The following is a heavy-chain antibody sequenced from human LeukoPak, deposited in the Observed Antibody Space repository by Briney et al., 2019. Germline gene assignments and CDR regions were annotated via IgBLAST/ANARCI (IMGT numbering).Heavy chain of an antibody. CDR1: GFTFSSYG. CDR3: ARDMCSGGSCYVYYYYGMDV. Sequence: GRSLRLSCAASGFTFSSYGMHWVRQAPGKGLEGVAVIWYDGSNKYYADSVKGRFTISRDNSKNTLYLQMNSLGAEDTAVYYCARDMCSGGSCYVYYYYGMDVWGKGTTVTVSS. CDR2: IWYDGSNK. V-gene: IGHV3-33*01. D-gene: IGHD2-15*01. J-gene: IGHJ6*04.